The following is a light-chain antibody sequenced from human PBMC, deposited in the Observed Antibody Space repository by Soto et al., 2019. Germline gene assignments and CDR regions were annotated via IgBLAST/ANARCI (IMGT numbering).Light chain of an antibody. Sequence: QSVLTQPPSVSGSPGQSVTTSCTGTSSDVGGYNRVSWYQQPPGKAPKLLIYDVSNRPSGGSTRFSGSKSGNTASLTISGLQAEDEADYYCTSYATGSAYVFGPGTKVTV. CDR2: DVS. CDR3: TSYATGSAYV. CDR1: SSDVGGYNR. V-gene: IGLV2-18*02. J-gene: IGLJ1*01.